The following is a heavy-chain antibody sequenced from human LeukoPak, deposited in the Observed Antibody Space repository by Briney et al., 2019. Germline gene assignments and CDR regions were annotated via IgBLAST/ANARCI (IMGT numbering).Heavy chain of an antibody. D-gene: IGHD5-18*01. V-gene: IGHV4-34*01. CDR3: ARREVVDTAMVGDF. J-gene: IGHJ4*02. CDR1: GGSFSGYY. CDR2: IDHSGSS. Sequence: SETLSLTCAVYGGSFSGYYWSWLRQPPGKGLEWLGEIDHSGSSNYNPSLKSRATISVDTSRNQFSLKVNSVTAADTAVYYCARREVVDTAMVGDFWGQGSLVTVSS.